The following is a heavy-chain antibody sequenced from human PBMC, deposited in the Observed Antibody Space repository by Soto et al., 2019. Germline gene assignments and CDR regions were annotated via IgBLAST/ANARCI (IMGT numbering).Heavy chain of an antibody. CDR1: GGSISSYY. CDR2: IYYSGST. Sequence: NPSETLSLTCTVSGGSISSYYWSWIRQPPGKGLEWIGYIYYSGSTNYNPSLKSRVTISVDTSKNQFSLKLSSVTAADTAVYYCARDQNYYGSGSGDYYYYGMDVWGQGTTVTVSS. CDR3: ARDQNYYGSGSGDYYYYGMDV. D-gene: IGHD3-10*01. V-gene: IGHV4-59*01. J-gene: IGHJ6*02.